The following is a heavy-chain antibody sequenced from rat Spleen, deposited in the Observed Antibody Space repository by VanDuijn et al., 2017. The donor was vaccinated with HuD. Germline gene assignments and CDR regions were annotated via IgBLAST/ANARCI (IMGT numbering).Heavy chain of an antibody. D-gene: IGHD1-12*02. CDR1: GFTFSNYD. CDR3: ARQTDYFYDGTYYFDY. CDR2: ISYEGRST. V-gene: IGHV5-22*01. Sequence: EVQLVESGGGLVQPGGSLSLSCVASGFTFSNYDMAWVRQAPTKGLEWVASISYEGRSTYYGDSVKGRFTISRDNAKSTLYLQMNSLRSEDTATYYCARQTDYFYDGTYYFDYWGEGVMVTVSS. J-gene: IGHJ2*01.